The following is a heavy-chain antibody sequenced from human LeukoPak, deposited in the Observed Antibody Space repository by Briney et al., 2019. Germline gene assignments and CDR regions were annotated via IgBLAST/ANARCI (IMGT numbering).Heavy chain of an antibody. D-gene: IGHD3-9*01. CDR2: INHTGST. CDR1: GGSFSGYY. CDR3: ARRGSTYDILTGYQSTRWFDP. J-gene: IGHJ5*02. Sequence: SETLSLTCAVYGGSFSGYYWSWIRQPPGKGLEWIGEINHTGSTNYNPSRESRVTISVDTSKNQFSLKLSSVTAADTAVYYCARRGSTYDILTGYQSTRWFDPWGQGTLVTVSS. V-gene: IGHV4-34*01.